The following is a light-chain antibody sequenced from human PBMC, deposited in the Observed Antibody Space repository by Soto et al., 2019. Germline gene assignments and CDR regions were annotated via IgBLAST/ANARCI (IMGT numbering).Light chain of an antibody. CDR1: SSNIGAGYD. CDR3: QSYDSSLRVYV. Sequence: QLVLTQPPSVSGAPGQRVTISCTGSSSNIGAGYDVNWYQQFPGTAPKLLIYGNTNRPSGVPDRFSGSKSGTSASLAITGLQAEDETEYYCQSYDSSLRVYVFGTGTKLTVL. V-gene: IGLV1-40*01. J-gene: IGLJ1*01. CDR2: GNT.